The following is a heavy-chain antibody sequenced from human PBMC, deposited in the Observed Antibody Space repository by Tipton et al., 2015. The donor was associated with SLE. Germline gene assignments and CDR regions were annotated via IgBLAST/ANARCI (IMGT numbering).Heavy chain of an antibody. CDR3: ARTEVGGYSHDAFDL. Sequence: TLSLTFTVSCGSISSHYWSWIRQPPGKGLEWIGYIYYSGSTNYNPSLKSRVTISVDTSKNQFSLRLSSVTAADTAVYYCARTEVGGYSHDAFDLWGHGTMVTVSS. V-gene: IGHV4-59*08. J-gene: IGHJ3*01. CDR2: IYYSGST. CDR1: CGSISSHY. D-gene: IGHD6-25*01.